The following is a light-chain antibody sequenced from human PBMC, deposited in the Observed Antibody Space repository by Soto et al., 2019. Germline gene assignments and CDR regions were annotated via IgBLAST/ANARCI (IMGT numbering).Light chain of an antibody. Sequence: DIQMTQSPSTLSASVRDRVPITCRARQSISSWLAWYQQKPGKAPKLLIYHASSLQSGVPSRFSGSGSGTEFTLTISSLQPDDFATYYCQSGVTFGGGTKVDIK. J-gene: IGKJ4*01. CDR2: HAS. CDR3: QSGVT. CDR1: QSISSW. V-gene: IGKV1-5*03.